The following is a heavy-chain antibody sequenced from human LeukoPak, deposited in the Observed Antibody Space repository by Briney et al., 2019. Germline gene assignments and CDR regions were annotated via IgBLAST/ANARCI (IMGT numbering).Heavy chain of an antibody. Sequence: SVKVSCKASGGTFSSYAISWVRQAPGQGLEWMGRIIPISGTANYAQKFQGRVTITTDESTSTAYMELSSLRSEDTAVYYCASRITGDFRRYYYYYMDVWGKGTTVTVSS. V-gene: IGHV1-69*05. CDR2: IIPISGTA. CDR3: ASRITGDFRRYYYYYMDV. J-gene: IGHJ6*03. CDR1: GGTFSSYA. D-gene: IGHD2-21*02.